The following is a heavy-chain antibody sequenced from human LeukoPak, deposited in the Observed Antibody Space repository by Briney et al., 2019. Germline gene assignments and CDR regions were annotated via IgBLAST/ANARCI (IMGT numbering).Heavy chain of an antibody. CDR1: GGTFSSYA. Sequence: SVKVSCKASGGTFSSYAISWVRQAPGQGLEWMGGIIPIFGTANYAQKFQGRVTITADESTSTAYMELSSLRSEDTAVYYCARDRSGYSGYGELYYYGMDVWGQGTTVTVSS. CDR2: IIPIFGTA. CDR3: ARDRSGYSGYGELYYYGMDV. J-gene: IGHJ6*02. V-gene: IGHV1-69*13. D-gene: IGHD5-12*01.